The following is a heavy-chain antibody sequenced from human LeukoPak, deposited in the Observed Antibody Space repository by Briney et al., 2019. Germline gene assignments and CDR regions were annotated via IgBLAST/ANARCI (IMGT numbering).Heavy chain of an antibody. V-gene: IGHV4-30-2*01. CDR3: ARSIAVAGNWFDP. J-gene: IGHJ5*02. CDR2: IYHSGSI. Sequence: KPSETLSLTCTVSGGSISSGGYYWSWIRQPPGKGLEWIGYIYHSGSIYYNPSLKSRVTISVDRSKNQFSLKLSSVTAADTAVYYCARSIAVAGNWFDPWGQGTLVTVSS. D-gene: IGHD6-19*01. CDR1: GGSISSGGYY.